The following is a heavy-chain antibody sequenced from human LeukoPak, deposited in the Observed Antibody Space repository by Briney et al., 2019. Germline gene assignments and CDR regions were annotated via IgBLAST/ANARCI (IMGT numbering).Heavy chain of an antibody. CDR1: GGSFSGYY. CDR2: IYYSGST. J-gene: IGHJ4*02. Sequence: SETLSLTCAVYGGSFSGYYWSWIRQPPGKGLEWIGYIYYSGSTNYNPSLKSRVTISLDTSKNQFSLKLSSVTAADTAVYYCARSGSYAAAGDYWGQGTLVTVSS. CDR3: ARSGSYAAAGDY. D-gene: IGHD2-15*01. V-gene: IGHV4-59*08.